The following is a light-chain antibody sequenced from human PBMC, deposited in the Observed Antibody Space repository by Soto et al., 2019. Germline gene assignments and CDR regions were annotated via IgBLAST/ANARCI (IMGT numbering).Light chain of an antibody. CDR2: GAS. CDR3: QQYNNWPLYP. CDR1: QSGSSN. J-gene: IGKJ2*01. Sequence: EVVMTKSPATLSVSPGERASLSCRASQSGSSNLAWYQQKPGQAPRLLIYGASTRATGIPARFSGSWSGTEFTLTISSLQSEDFAVYYCQQYNNWPLYPFGQGTQLEIK. V-gene: IGKV3D-15*01.